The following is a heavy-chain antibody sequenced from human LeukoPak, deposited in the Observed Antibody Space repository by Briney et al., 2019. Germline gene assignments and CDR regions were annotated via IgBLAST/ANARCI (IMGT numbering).Heavy chain of an antibody. CDR1: GFTFSDYY. V-gene: IGHV3-11*01. Sequence: PGGSLRLSCAASGFTFSDYYMSWIRQAPGKGLEWVSYISSSGSTIYYADSVKGRFTISRDNAKNSLYLQMNSLRAEDTAVYYCARELDTAMPVVGWFVPWGQGTLVTVSS. CDR3: ARELDTAMPVVGWFVP. J-gene: IGHJ5*02. D-gene: IGHD5-18*01. CDR2: ISSSGSTI.